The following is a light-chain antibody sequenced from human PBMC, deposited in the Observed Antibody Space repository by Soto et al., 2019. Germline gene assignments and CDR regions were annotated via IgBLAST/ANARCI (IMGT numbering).Light chain of an antibody. J-gene: IGKJ1*01. CDR2: GAS. Sequence: EVVMTQSPATLSVSPGERATLSCRASESVSRNLAWYQQKPGQAPRLLIYGASTRATGIPARFSGRGSATEFTLTISSLQSEDYAVYYCQQYRNWPRTFGQGTKVDIK. V-gene: IGKV3D-15*01. CDR3: QQYRNWPRT. CDR1: ESVSRN.